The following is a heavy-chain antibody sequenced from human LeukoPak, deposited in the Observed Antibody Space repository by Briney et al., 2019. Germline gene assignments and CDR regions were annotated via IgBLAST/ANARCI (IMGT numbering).Heavy chain of an antibody. J-gene: IGHJ4*02. CDR2: IRNKAYGVTT. CDR3: TRDTGYYDSSGSYYTQPNDY. V-gene: IGHV3-49*04. Sequence: PGRSQRLSCTASGLTFGDYAMSWVRQAPGKGLEWVGFIRNKAYGVTTEYAASVKGRFTISRDDSKSIAYLQMNSLKTEDTAVYYCTRDTGYYDSSGSYYTQPNDYWGQGTLVTVSS. D-gene: IGHD3-22*01. CDR1: GLTFGDYA.